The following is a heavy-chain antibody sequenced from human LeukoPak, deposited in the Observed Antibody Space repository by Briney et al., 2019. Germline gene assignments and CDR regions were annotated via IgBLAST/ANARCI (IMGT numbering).Heavy chain of an antibody. Sequence: GGSLRLPRAASGFSLSSFWMHWVRQAPGEGLVWVSRINYDGRGTNYADSVKGRFTISRDNAKNTLYLQMNSLRVEDTAVYYCVRERSGYYDSLDVWGQGTTVAVSS. CDR2: INYDGRGT. CDR1: GFSLSSFW. CDR3: VRERSGYYDSLDV. J-gene: IGHJ6*02. D-gene: IGHD3-22*01. V-gene: IGHV3-74*01.